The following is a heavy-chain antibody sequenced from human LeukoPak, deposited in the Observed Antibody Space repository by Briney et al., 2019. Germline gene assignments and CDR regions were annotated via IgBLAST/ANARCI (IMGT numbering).Heavy chain of an antibody. CDR2: IFPGDSDT. Sequence: KSGESLKISCKGSEYGFATYWIGWVRQMPGQGLEWMGTIFPGDSDTRYSPSFQGQVTISADKSISTAYLQWSSLKASDTAIYYCASEYCSGGNCYFDYWGQGTLVTVSS. J-gene: IGHJ4*02. CDR3: ASEYCSGGNCYFDY. V-gene: IGHV5-51*01. CDR1: EYGFATYW. D-gene: IGHD2-15*01.